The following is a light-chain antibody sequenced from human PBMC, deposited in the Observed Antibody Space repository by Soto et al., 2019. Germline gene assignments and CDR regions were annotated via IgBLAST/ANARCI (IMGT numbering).Light chain of an antibody. CDR1: SSDVGGYNY. J-gene: IGLJ2*01. Sequence: QSALTQPPSASGSPGQSVTISCTGTSSDVGGYNYVSWYQQNPGKAPKLMIYEVSERPSGVPHRFSGSKSGNTASLTVSGLQAEDEADYYCSSYAGSNKVIFGGGTKLTVL. CDR3: SSYAGSNKVI. CDR2: EVS. V-gene: IGLV2-8*01.